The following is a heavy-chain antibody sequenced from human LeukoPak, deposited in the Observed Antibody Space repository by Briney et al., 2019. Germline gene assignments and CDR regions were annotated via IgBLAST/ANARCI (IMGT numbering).Heavy chain of an antibody. V-gene: IGHV3-21*01. CDR2: ISSSSSYI. CDR3: ARVGFKAGSGYSYGPIDY. CDR1: GFTFSSYS. Sequence: GGSLRLSCAASGFTFSSYSMNWVRQAPGKGLEWVSSISSSSSYIYYADSVKSRFTISRDNAKNSLYLQMNSLRAEDTAVYYCARVGFKAGSGYSYGPIDYWGQGTLVTVSS. J-gene: IGHJ4*02. D-gene: IGHD5-18*01.